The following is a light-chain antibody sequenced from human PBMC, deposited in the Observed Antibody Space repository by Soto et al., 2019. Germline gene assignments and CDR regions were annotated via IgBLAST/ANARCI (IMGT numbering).Light chain of an antibody. Sequence: EIVLTQSPATLSLSPGERATLSCRASQSVSSSSLAWYQQKPGQAPRLLIYDASSRATGIPDRFSGSGSGTDFSLTISRLEPEDFAVYYCQQRSNWPSWTFGQGTKVDIK. CDR3: QQRSNWPSWT. J-gene: IGKJ1*01. CDR2: DAS. CDR1: QSVSSSS. V-gene: IGKV3D-20*02.